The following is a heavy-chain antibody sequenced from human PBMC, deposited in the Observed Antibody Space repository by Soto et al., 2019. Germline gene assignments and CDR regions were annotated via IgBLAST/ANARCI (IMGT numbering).Heavy chain of an antibody. CDR3: AREGGVDCSSTSCYLDY. CDR1: GGSISSGGYY. V-gene: IGHV4-31*03. J-gene: IGHJ4*02. CDR2: IYYSGST. D-gene: IGHD2-2*01. Sequence: PSETLSLTCTVSGGSISSGGYYWSWIRQHPGKGLEWIGYIYYSGSTYYNPSLKSRVTISVDTSKNQFSLKLSSVTAADTAVYYCAREGGVDCSSTSCYLDYWGQGTLVTVSS.